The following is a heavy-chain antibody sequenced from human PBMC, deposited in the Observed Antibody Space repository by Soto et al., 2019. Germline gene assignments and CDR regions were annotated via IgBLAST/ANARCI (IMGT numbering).Heavy chain of an antibody. CDR1: GYTFTSYD. CDR3: ARIKVRYSGYEQGDY. CDR2: MNPNSGNT. D-gene: IGHD5-12*01. V-gene: IGHV1-8*01. Sequence: GASVKVSCKASGYTFTSYDINWVRQATGQGLEWMGWMNPNSGNTGDAQKFQGRVTMTRNTSISTAYMELSSLRSEDTAVYYCARIKVRYSGYEQGDYCGQGTLVTVYS. J-gene: IGHJ4*02.